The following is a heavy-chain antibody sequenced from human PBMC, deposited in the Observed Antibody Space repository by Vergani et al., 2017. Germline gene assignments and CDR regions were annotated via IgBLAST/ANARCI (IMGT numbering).Heavy chain of an antibody. Sequence: QVQLQQWGAGLLKPSETLSLTCAVYGGSFSGYYWSWIRQPPGKGLEWIGEINHSGSTNYNPSLKSRVTISVDTSKNQFSLKLSSVTAADTAVYYCARGNAEKYGSGSYYPFDHWGQGTLVTVSS. J-gene: IGHJ5*02. CDR1: GGSFSGYY. CDR3: ARGNAEKYGSGSYYPFDH. D-gene: IGHD3-10*01. CDR2: INHSGST. V-gene: IGHV4-34*01.